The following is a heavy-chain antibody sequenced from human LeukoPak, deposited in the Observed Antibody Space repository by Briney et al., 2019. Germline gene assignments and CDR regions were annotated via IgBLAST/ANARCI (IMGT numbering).Heavy chain of an antibody. J-gene: IGHJ4*02. Sequence: GGSLRLSCVVSGFTFNNFWMSWVRQAPGKGLEWVANIKQDGSDKYYAGSVKGRFTISRDNAKNLLYLQMNSLRAADTAVYYCARDGTRAPSPPDYWGPGTLVTVSS. CDR1: GFTFNNFW. CDR3: ARDGTRAPSPPDY. D-gene: IGHD6-13*01. CDR2: IKQDGSDK. V-gene: IGHV3-7*01.